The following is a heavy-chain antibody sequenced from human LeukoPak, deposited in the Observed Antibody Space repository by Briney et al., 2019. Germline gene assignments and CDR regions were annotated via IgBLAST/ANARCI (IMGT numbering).Heavy chain of an antibody. CDR1: GFTFSDAW. D-gene: IGHD2-15*01. CDR2: IKSKTDGGTT. CDR3: TTRPRISEYCSGFLCYRGN. V-gene: IGHV3-15*01. J-gene: IGHJ4*02. Sequence: PGGSLRLSCAASGFTFSDAWMSWVRQAPGKGLEWVGRIKSKTDGGTTDYAAPVKGRFTTSRDDSDNMLYLQMNSLKIEDTAVYYCTTRPRISEYCSGFLCYRGNWGQGTLVTVSS.